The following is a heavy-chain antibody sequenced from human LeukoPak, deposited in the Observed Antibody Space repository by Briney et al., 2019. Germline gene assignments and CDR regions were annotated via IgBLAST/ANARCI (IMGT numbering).Heavy chain of an antibody. D-gene: IGHD5-12*01. CDR3: ARVGYTGYDAVSDS. J-gene: IGHJ4*02. Sequence: GGSLRLSCAASGFNFDDHAMHWVRQAPGKGLEWVSGITWNSDMVAYADSVKGRFIISRDNGKNSLYLQMNSLRPEDMGFYYCARVGYTGYDAVSDSWGQGTLVTVSS. V-gene: IGHV3-9*03. CDR1: GFNFDDHA. CDR2: ITWNSDMV.